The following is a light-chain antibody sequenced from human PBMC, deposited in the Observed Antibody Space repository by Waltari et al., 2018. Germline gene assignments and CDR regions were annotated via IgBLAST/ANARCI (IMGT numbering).Light chain of an antibody. CDR1: QTLLYRPNNYNY. V-gene: IGKV4-1*01. CDR2: WAS. CDR3: QQYYSTPLT. J-gene: IGKJ4*01. Sequence: DIVITQSPDFLAVSLGARATPSCKSSQTLLYRPNNYNYLAWYHQKPGQPPKLLIYWASTRESGVPDRFSGSGSGTDFTLTINNLQTADVAVYYCQQYYSTPLTFGGGTKVEIK.